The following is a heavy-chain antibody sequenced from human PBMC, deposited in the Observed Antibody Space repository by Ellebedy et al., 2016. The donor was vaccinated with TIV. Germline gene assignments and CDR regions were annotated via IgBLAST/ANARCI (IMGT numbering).Heavy chain of an antibody. V-gene: IGHV3-11*05. Sequence: GESLKISXAASGFTFSDYYMSWIRQAPGKGLEWVSYISSSSSYTNYADSVKGRFTISRDNAKNSLYLQMNSLRAEDTAVYYCARGQWLVSYWGQGTLVTVSS. CDR2: ISSSSSYT. CDR1: GFTFSDYY. CDR3: ARGQWLVSY. D-gene: IGHD6-19*01. J-gene: IGHJ4*02.